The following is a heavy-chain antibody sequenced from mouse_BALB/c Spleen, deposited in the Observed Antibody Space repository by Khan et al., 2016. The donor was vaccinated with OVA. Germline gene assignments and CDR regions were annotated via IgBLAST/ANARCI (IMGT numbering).Heavy chain of an antibody. D-gene: IGHD1-1*01. V-gene: IGHV2-3*01. CDR3: AKFTPDYYSMDY. Sequence: VQLQESGPGLVAPSQSLSITRTVSGFSLTSYGVSWVRQSPGKGLEWLGVIWGDGSTNYHSTLISRLIISKDNSKSQVFLKLTGLQTDDTATYYCAKFTPDYYSMDYWGQGTSVTVSS. CDR2: IWGDGST. J-gene: IGHJ4*01. CDR1: GFSLTSYG.